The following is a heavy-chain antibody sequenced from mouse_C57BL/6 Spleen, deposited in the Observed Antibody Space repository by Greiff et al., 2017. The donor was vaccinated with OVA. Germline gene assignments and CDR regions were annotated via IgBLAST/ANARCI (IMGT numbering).Heavy chain of an antibody. Sequence: QVQLQQSGPELVKPGASVKISCKASGYSFTSYYIHWVKQRPGQGLEWIGWIYPGSGNTKYNEKFKGKATLTADTSSSTAYMQLSSLTSEDSAVYYCASSVERVYYFDYWGQGTTLTVSS. CDR2: IYPGSGNT. CDR1: GYSFTSYY. D-gene: IGHD1-1*01. V-gene: IGHV1-66*01. J-gene: IGHJ2*01. CDR3: ASSVERVYYFDY.